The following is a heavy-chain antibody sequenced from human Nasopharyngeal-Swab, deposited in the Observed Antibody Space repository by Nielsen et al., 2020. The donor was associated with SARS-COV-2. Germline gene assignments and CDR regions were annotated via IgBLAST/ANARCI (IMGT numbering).Heavy chain of an antibody. D-gene: IGHD4-11*01. CDR2: ISYDGTNK. J-gene: IGHJ6*03. CDR3: ARDTYSNYASYYYYMDV. CDR1: GFTFSSYA. Sequence: GGSLRLSCSASGFTFSSYAMHWVRQSPGKGLEWVALISYDGTNKDYADSVKGRFTISRDNAKNSLYLQMNSLRAEDTAVYYCARDTYSNYASYYYYMDVWGKGTTVTVSS. V-gene: IGHV3-30-3*01.